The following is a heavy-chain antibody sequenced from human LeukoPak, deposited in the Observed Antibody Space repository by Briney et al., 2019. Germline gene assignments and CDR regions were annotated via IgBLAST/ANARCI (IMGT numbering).Heavy chain of an antibody. J-gene: IGHJ4*02. CDR1: GFTFSSYW. CDR3: ARDLRTPSDTNIAIDY. Sequence: GGSLRLSCAASGFTFSSYWMHWVRQGPGKGLVWVSRINNDGRSANYADSVKGRFAISRDNAKNTLYLQMNSLRAEDTAVYYCARDLRTPSDTNIAIDYWGQGTLVTVSS. D-gene: IGHD4-23*01. V-gene: IGHV3-74*01. CDR2: INNDGRSA.